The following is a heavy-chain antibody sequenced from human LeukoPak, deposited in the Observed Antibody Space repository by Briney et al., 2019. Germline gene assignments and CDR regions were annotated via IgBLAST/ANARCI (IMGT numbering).Heavy chain of an antibody. Sequence: VGSLRLSCAASGFTFSDYYMSWIRQAPGKGLEWVSYISSSGSTIYYADSVKGRFTISRDNAKNSLYLQMSSLRAEDTAVYYCARVPSTYYYYYMDVWGKGTTVTVSS. CDR3: ARVPSTYYYYYMDV. V-gene: IGHV3-11*04. J-gene: IGHJ6*03. CDR2: ISSSGSTI. CDR1: GFTFSDYY.